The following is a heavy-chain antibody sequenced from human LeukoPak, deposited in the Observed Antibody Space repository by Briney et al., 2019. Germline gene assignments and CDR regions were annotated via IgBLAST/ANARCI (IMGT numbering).Heavy chain of an antibody. CDR3: ARHWTWAAPFDY. D-gene: IGHD3/OR15-3a*01. J-gene: IGHJ4*02. CDR1: GGSITSDYYY. Sequence: NPSETLSLTCTVSGGSITSDYYYWSWIRQPAGKGLEWIGRIYSSGSTNYNPSLKSRVTISVDTSKNQFSLKLSSVTAADTAVYYCARHWTWAAPFDYWGQGTLVTVSS. V-gene: IGHV4-61*02. CDR2: IYSSGST.